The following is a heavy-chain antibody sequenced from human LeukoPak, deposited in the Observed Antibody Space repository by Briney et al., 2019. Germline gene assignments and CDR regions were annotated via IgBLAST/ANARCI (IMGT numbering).Heavy chain of an antibody. CDR2: LACLDASCTE. CDR1: GFTFGTFD. Sequence: GGSLRLSCAASGFTFGTFDMSWVRQAPGKGLEWVSTLACLDASCTEYYSDSVKGRFSISRDTSRNTLSLQVNSLRVEDTAVYYCARPHSISGDDAFDIWGHGTMVSVSS. CDR3: ARPHSISGDDAFDI. V-gene: IGHV3-23*01. J-gene: IGHJ3*02. D-gene: IGHD3-3*01.